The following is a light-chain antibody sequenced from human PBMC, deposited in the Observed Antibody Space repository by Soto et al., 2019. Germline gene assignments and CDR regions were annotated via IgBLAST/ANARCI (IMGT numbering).Light chain of an antibody. V-gene: IGLV2-14*01. CDR2: EVS. J-gene: IGLJ2*01. Sequence: QSALTQPASVSGSPGQSIIISCTGTSSDVGGHNYVSWYQQHPGKAPKVMIYEVSNRPSGVSNRFSGSKSGNTASLTISGLQTEDEADYYCTSYTTNNTLVVFGGGTKLTVL. CDR1: SSDVGGHNY. CDR3: TSYTTNNTLVV.